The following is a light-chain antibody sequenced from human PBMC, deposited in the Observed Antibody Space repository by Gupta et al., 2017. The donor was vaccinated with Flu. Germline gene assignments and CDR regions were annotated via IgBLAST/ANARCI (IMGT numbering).Light chain of an antibody. J-gene: IGKJ4*01. CDR3: QQYYSTPHT. V-gene: IGKV4-1*01. CDR1: QSVLYSSNNKNY. CDR2: WAS. Sequence: DIVMTQSPDSLGVSLGERSTINCKSSQSVLYSSNNKNYLAWYQQKPGQPPKLLIYWASTRESGVPDRFSGSGSGTDFTLTISSLQAEDVAVYYCQQYYSTPHTFGGGTKVEIK.